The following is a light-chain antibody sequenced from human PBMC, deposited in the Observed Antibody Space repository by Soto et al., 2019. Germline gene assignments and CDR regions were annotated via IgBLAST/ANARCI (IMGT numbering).Light chain of an antibody. CDR3: QQSYTSPTT. V-gene: IGKV1-39*01. Sequence: DIQMTQSPSFLSSSVRERFTITCRASQSIGKHLNLYQQKPGKAPKFLIYGASTLQNGVPSRFTGSGSGTDFTLTVNSLQAEDFATYYCQQSYTSPTTFGQGTRLEIK. CDR1: QSIGKH. J-gene: IGKJ5*01. CDR2: GAS.